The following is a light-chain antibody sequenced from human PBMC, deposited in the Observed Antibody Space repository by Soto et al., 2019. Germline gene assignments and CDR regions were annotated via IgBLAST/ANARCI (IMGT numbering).Light chain of an antibody. CDR2: GAS. V-gene: IGKV3-20*01. Sequence: EIVLTQSPGTLSLSPGERATLSCRASQSVSSSYLAWYQQKPGQAPRLLIYGASNRATGIPDRFSGSGSGTDFTLTISRLEPEDSAVYFCQQYNNSPEYTFGQGTKLEIK. CDR3: QQYNNSPEYT. J-gene: IGKJ2*01. CDR1: QSVSSSY.